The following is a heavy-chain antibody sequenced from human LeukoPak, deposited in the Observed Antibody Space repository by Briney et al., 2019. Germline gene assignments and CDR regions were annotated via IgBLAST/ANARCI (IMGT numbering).Heavy chain of an antibody. CDR1: GFTFSSYA. CDR2: IPYDGSKK. Sequence: GRSLRLSCAASGFTFSSYAMHWVRQAPGKGLDWVAVIPYDGSKKYYADSVQGRFTISRDNSKNTMYLQMNSLRPEDTAVYYCARDGAGRGAPDDYWGQGTLVTVSS. CDR3: ARDGAGRGAPDDY. D-gene: IGHD2-15*01. V-gene: IGHV3-30-3*01. J-gene: IGHJ4*02.